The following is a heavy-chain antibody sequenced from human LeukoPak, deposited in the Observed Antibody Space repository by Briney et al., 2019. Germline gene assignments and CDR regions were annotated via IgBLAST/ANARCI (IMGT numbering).Heavy chain of an antibody. CDR1: GGSISSSSYY. D-gene: IGHD3-9*01. J-gene: IGHJ4*02. CDR3: ARRVLRYFDWLGGGVFDY. Sequence: SETLSLTCTVSGGSISSSSYYWGWIRQPPGKGLEWIGSIYYSGSTYYNPSLKSRVTISVDTSKNQFSLKLSSVTAADTAVYYCARRVLRYFDWLGGGVFDYWGQGTLVTVSS. CDR2: IYYSGST. V-gene: IGHV4-39*01.